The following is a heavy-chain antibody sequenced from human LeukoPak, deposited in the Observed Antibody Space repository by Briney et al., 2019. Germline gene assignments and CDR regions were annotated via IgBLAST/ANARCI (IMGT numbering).Heavy chain of an antibody. CDR2: IYSGGST. CDR3: AKVQSSVRGVIITIDY. Sequence: PGGSLRLSCAASGFTVSSNYMSWVRQAPGKGLEWVSVIYSGGSTYYADSVKGRFTISRDNSKNTLYLQMNSLRAEDTAVYYCAKVQSSVRGVIITIDYWGQGTLVTVSS. V-gene: IGHV3-66*01. D-gene: IGHD3-10*01. CDR1: GFTVSSNY. J-gene: IGHJ4*02.